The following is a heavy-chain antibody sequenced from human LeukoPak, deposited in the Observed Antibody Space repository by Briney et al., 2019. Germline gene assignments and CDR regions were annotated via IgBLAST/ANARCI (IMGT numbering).Heavy chain of an antibody. J-gene: IGHJ4*02. V-gene: IGHV4-38-2*02. Sequence: PSETLSLTCTVSGYSISSGYYWSWIRQPPGKGLEWIGYIYHSGSTYYNPSLKSRVTISVDRSKNQFSLKLSSVTAADTAVYYCARDTNPGPIDYWGQGTLVTVSS. CDR2: IYHSGST. D-gene: IGHD2-8*01. CDR3: ARDTNPGPIDY. CDR1: GYSISSGYY.